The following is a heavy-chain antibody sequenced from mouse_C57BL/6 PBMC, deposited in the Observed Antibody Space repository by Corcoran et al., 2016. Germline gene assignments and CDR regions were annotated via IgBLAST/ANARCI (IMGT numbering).Heavy chain of an antibody. CDR1: GYTFTTYG. CDR3: AKEPADYDAWFAY. Sequence: QIQLVQSGPELKKPGETVKISCKASGYTFTTYGMSWVKQAPGKGLKWMGWINTYSGVPTYADDFKGRFAFSLETSASTAYLQINNLKNADTATYLCAKEPADYDAWFAYWGQGTLVTVSA. V-gene: IGHV9-3*01. J-gene: IGHJ3*01. D-gene: IGHD2-4*01. CDR2: INTYSGVP.